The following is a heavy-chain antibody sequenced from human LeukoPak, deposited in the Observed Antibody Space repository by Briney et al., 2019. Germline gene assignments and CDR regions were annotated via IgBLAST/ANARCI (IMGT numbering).Heavy chain of an antibody. CDR2: IYYSGST. V-gene: IGHV4-39*01. D-gene: IGHD3-3*01. J-gene: IGHJ6*02. Sequence: SETLSLTCTVSGGSINSSSYYWGWIRQPPGKGLEWIGSIYYSGSTYYNPSLKSRVTISVDTSKNQFSLKLSSVTAADTAVYYCARHPNYDFWSLEYYYGMDVWGQGTTVTVSS. CDR1: GGSINSSSYY. CDR3: ARHPNYDFWSLEYYYGMDV.